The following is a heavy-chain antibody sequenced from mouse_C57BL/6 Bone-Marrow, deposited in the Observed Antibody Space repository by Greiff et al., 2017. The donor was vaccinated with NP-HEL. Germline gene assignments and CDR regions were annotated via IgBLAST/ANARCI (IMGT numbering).Heavy chain of an antibody. CDR1: GYTFTDYN. CDR2: INPNNGGT. Sequence: VQLQQSGPELVKPGASVKIPCKASGYTFTDYNMDWVKQSHGKSLEWIGDINPNNGGTIYNQKFKGKATLTVDKSSSTAYMELRSLTSEDTAVYYCARSPPLFTLRREDAMDYWGQGTSVTVSS. D-gene: IGHD2-12*01. V-gene: IGHV1-18*01. J-gene: IGHJ4*01. CDR3: ARSPPLFTLRREDAMDY.